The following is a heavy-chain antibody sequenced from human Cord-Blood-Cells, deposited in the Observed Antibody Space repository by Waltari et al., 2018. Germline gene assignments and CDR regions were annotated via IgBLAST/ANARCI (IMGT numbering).Heavy chain of an antibody. CDR3: ARDHIIEKGYFDL. V-gene: IGHV3-30-3*01. Sequence: QVQLVESGGGVVQPGRSLRLSCAASGFTFSSYAMHWVRQAPGKGLEWVAVISYDGSNKYYADSVKGRFTISRDNSKNTLYLQMNSLRAEDTAVYYCARDHIIEKGYFDLWGRGTLVTVSS. D-gene: IGHD2-21*01. CDR1: GFTFSSYA. J-gene: IGHJ2*01. CDR2: ISYDGSNK.